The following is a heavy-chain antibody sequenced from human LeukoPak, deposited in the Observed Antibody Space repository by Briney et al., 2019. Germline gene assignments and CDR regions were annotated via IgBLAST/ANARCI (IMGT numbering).Heavy chain of an antibody. Sequence: GGSLRLSCAASGFTFSSYGMHWVRQAPGKGLEWVAFIRYDGSNKYYADSVKGRSTISRDNSKNTLHLQMNSLRAEDTAVYYCAKDKGHTVATIMGVGDYWGQGTLVTVSS. J-gene: IGHJ4*02. CDR1: GFTFSSYG. V-gene: IGHV3-30*02. CDR2: IRYDGSNK. D-gene: IGHD5-12*01. CDR3: AKDKGHTVATIMGVGDY.